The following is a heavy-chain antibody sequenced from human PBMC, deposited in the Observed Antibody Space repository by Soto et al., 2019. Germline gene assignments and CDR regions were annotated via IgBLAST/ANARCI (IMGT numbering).Heavy chain of an antibody. Sequence: GESLKISCKGSGYSFTSYCIGWVRQMPGKGLEWMGIIYPGDSDTRYSPSFQGQVTISADKSISTAYLQWSSLKASDTAMYYCARQSYYDFWSGYYDLDYWGQGTLVTVSS. D-gene: IGHD3-3*01. V-gene: IGHV5-51*01. CDR2: IYPGDSDT. CDR3: ARQSYYDFWSGYYDLDY. CDR1: GYSFTSYC. J-gene: IGHJ4*02.